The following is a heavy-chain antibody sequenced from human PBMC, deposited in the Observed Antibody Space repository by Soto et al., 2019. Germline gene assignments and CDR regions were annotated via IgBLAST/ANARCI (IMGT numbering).Heavy chain of an antibody. D-gene: IGHD3-22*01. V-gene: IGHV1-18*01. J-gene: IGHJ1*01. Sequence: ASVKVSCKASGYTFTSYGISWVRQAPGQGLEWMGWISAYNGNTNYAQKLQGRVTMTTDTSTSTAYMELRSLRSDDTAVYYCARVRDYYDSSGYYYLGYFQHWGQGTLVTVSS. CDR1: GYTFTSYG. CDR2: ISAYNGNT. CDR3: ARVRDYYDSSGYYYLGYFQH.